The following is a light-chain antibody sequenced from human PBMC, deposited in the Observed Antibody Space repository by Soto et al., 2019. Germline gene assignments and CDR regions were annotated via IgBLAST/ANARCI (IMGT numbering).Light chain of an antibody. CDR2: GAS. CDR3: QQYGSSRTWT. J-gene: IGKJ1*01. V-gene: IGKV3-20*01. CDR1: QSVSSSY. Sequence: EIVLAQSPGTLSLSPWERATLSCRASQSVSSSYLAWYQQKPGQTPRLLIYGASSRATGIPDRFSGSGSGTDFTLTISRLEPEDFAVYYCQQYGSSRTWTFGQGTKVDIK.